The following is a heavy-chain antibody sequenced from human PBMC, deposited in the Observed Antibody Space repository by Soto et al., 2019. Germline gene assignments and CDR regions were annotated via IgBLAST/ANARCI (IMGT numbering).Heavy chain of an antibody. Sequence: GGSLRLSCAASGFTFSSYDMNWVRQAPGKGLEWVSAIGVYANTYYGDSMKGRFTISRDNAKNSLYLEMNSLRAEDTAVYYCARESEDLTSNFDYWGQGTLVTVSS. J-gene: IGHJ4*02. CDR3: ARESEDLTSNFDY. V-gene: IGHV3-21*06. CDR2: IGVYANT. CDR1: GFTFSSYD.